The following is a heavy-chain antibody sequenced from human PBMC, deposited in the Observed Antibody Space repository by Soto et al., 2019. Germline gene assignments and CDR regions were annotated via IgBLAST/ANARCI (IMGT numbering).Heavy chain of an antibody. J-gene: IGHJ4*02. D-gene: IGHD4-17*01. CDR2: ISYDGSNK. CDR1: GFTFSSYA. CDR3: ARVGRLHYFDY. Sequence: QVQLVESGGGVVQPGRSLRLSCAAFGFTFSSYAMHWVRQAPGKGLEWVAVISYDGSNKYYADSVKGRFTISRDNSKNTLFLQMNSLRAEDTAVYYCARVGRLHYFDYWGQGTLVTVSS. V-gene: IGHV3-30-3*01.